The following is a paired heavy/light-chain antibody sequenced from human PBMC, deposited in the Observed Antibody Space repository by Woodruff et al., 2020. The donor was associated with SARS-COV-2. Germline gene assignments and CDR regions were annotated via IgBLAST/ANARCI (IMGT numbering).Light chain of an antibody. J-gene: IGKJ2*01. CDR3: MQGLQIPRT. V-gene: IGKV2-28*01. Sequence: DIVMTQSPLSLPVTPGEPASISCRSSQSLLHSNGDYYLDWYLQKPGQSPQLLIYLGSNRASGVPDRFSGSGSGTDFTLKISRVEAEDVGVYYCMQGLQIPRTFGQGTKLEIK. CDR2: LGS. CDR1: QSLLHSNGDYY.
Heavy chain of an antibody. Sequence: QVQLVQSGAEVKKPGASVMVSCKTSGYTFTGYYLHWVRRAPGQGLEWMGRIDTNSGGSDYAQNFQGRLTLTRDTSITTAFMELGSLRSDDTALYFCAISYGAYVGHAFDFWGQGTMVTVSS. CDR3: AISYGAYVGHAFDF. D-gene: IGHD4-17*01. J-gene: IGHJ3*01. CDR1: GYTFTGYY. V-gene: IGHV1-2*06. CDR2: IDTNSGGS.